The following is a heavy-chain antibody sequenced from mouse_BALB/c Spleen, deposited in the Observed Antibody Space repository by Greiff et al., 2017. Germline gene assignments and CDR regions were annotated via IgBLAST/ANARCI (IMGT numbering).Heavy chain of an antibody. CDR1: GYSFTGYY. V-gene: IGHV1-26*01. Sequence: EVQLQQSGPELVKPGASVKISCKASGYSFTGYYMHWVKQSHVKSLEWIGRINPYNGATSYNQNFKDKASLTVDKSSSTAYMELDSLTSEDSAVYYCTRAYREFACWGEGTVVTVSA. CDR2: INPYNGAT. J-gene: IGHJ3*01. D-gene: IGHD2-14*01. CDR3: TRAYREFAC.